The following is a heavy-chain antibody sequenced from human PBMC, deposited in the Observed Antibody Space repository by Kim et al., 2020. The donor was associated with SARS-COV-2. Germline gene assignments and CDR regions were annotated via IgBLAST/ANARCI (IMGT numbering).Heavy chain of an antibody. CDR3: ASGFAREGGYYDYIWGSYRAPGDAFDI. D-gene: IGHD3-16*02. V-gene: IGHV1-8*01. CDR1: GYTFTSYD. CDR2: MNPNSGNT. Sequence: ASVKVSCKASGYTFTSYDINWVRQATGQGLEWMGWMNPNSGNTGYAQKFQGRVTMTRNTSISTANMELSSLRSEDTAVYYCASGFAREGGYYDYIWGSYRAPGDAFDIWGQGTMVTVSS. J-gene: IGHJ3*02.